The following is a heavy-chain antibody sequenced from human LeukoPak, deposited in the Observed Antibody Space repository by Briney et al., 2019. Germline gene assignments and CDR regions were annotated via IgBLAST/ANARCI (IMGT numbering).Heavy chain of an antibody. D-gene: IGHD1-26*01. V-gene: IGHV3-15*01. J-gene: IGHJ4*02. CDR1: GFTFSNAW. CDR3: TTDPYVGVHFDY. Sequence: GGSLRLSCAASGFTFSNAWMSWVRQAPGKGLEWVGCIKTDTGGGTADYAAPVKGRFTISRDDSKNTLYLQMNSLKTEDTAVYYCTTDPYVGVHFDYWGQGTLVTVSS. CDR2: IKTDTGGGTA.